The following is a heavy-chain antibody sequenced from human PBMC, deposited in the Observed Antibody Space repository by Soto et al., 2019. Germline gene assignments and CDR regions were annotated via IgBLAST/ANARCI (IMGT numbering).Heavy chain of an antibody. J-gene: IGHJ6*02. Sequence: GASVKVSCKASGGTFSSYAISWVRQVPGQGLEWMGGIIPIFGTANYAHKFQGRVTITADESTSTAYMELISLRSEDTAVYYCARGRGSSYYYYYGMDVWGQGTTVTVSS. CDR3: ARGRGSSYYYYYGMDV. CDR1: GGTFSSYA. D-gene: IGHD3-10*01. CDR2: IIPIFGTA. V-gene: IGHV1-69*13.